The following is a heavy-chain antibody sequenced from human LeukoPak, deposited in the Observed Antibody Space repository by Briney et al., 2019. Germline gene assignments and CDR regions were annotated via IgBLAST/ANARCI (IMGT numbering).Heavy chain of an antibody. CDR1: GGSINSYY. V-gene: IGHV4-34*01. D-gene: IGHD6-6*01. Sequence: SETLSLTCTVSGGSINSYYWSWIRQPPGKWLEWIWVINHSGSTNYNPSLKSRVTISVDTSKNQFSLKLSSVTAADTAVYYCARERVFRSIAARPGYNWFDPWGQGTLVTVSS. CDR2: INHSGST. J-gene: IGHJ5*02. CDR3: ARERVFRSIAARPGYNWFDP.